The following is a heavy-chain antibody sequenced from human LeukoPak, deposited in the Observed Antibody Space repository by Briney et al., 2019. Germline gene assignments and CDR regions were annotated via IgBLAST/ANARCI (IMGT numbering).Heavy chain of an antibody. J-gene: IGHJ4*02. CDR3: ARGGDYEGGNLDF. CDR2: INPSGGYT. D-gene: IGHD4-17*01. Sequence: ASVKVSCKASGYTFSNHYMHWVRQAPGQGLEWMGIINPSGGYTSFAQKFQDRVTMTRDTSTSTVYMQLSSLRSEDTAVYYCARGGDYEGGNLDFWGQGALVTVSS. V-gene: IGHV1-46*01. CDR1: GYTFSNHY.